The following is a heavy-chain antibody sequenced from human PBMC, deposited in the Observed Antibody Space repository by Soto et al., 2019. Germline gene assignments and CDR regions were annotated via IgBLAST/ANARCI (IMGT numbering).Heavy chain of an antibody. CDR3: AGVGLDLYQLLSVYFDY. J-gene: IGHJ4*02. V-gene: IGHV3-7*05. Sequence: GGSLRLSCAASGFTFSSYWMSWVRQAPGKGLEWVANIKQDGSEKYYVDSVKGRFTISRDNAKNSLYLQMNSLRAEDTAVYYCAGVGLDLYQLLSVYFDYWGQGTLVTVSS. D-gene: IGHD2-2*01. CDR1: GFTFSSYW. CDR2: IKQDGSEK.